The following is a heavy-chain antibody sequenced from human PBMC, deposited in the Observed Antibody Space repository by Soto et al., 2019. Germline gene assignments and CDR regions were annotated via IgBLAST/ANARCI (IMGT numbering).Heavy chain of an antibody. Sequence: PGGSLRLSCASSGFTFSSYGMHWVRQAPGKGLEWVAVILYDGSNKYYADSVKGRFTISRDNSKNTLYLQMNSLRAEDTAVYYCARDLGLGSSWHPVWYYYYGMDVWGQGTTVTVSS. CDR3: ARDLGLGSSWHPVWYYYYGMDV. V-gene: IGHV3-33*01. J-gene: IGHJ6*02. CDR1: GFTFSSYG. CDR2: ILYDGSNK. D-gene: IGHD6-13*01.